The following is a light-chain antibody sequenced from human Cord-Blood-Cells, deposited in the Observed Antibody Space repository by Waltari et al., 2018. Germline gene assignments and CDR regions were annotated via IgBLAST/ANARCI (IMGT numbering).Light chain of an antibody. J-gene: IGLJ3*02. Sequence: QSVLTQPPSASGTPGQRVTISCSGSSSNIGSNYVYWYQQLPGTAPKLLIYRNNPRPSGVPDRFSGSKSGTSASLAISGLRYEDEADYYCAAWDDSLSGRVFGGGTKLTVL. CDR3: AAWDDSLSGRV. CDR1: SSNIGSNY. V-gene: IGLV1-47*01. CDR2: RNN.